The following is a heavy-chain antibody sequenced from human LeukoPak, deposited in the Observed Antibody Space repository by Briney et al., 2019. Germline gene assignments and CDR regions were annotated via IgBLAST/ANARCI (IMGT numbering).Heavy chain of an antibody. J-gene: IGHJ3*02. V-gene: IGHV4-59*12. CDR3: ARSSGYSDAFDI. Sequence: SETLSLTCTVSGGSISSYYWSWIRQPPGKELEWIGYIYYSGSTNYNPSLKSRVTISVDTSKNQFSLKLSSVTAADTAVYYCARSSGYSDAFDIWGQGTMVTVSS. D-gene: IGHD3-22*01. CDR2: IYYSGST. CDR1: GGSISSYY.